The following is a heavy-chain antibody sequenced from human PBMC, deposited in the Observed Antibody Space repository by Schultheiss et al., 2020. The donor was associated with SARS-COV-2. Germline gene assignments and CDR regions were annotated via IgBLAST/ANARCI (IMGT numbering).Heavy chain of an antibody. CDR2: IKSKTDGGTT. V-gene: IGHV3-15*01. D-gene: IGHD3-10*01. CDR1: GFTFSNAW. J-gene: IGHJ3*02. Sequence: GGSLRLSCAASGFTFSNAWMSWVRQAPGKGLEWVGRIKSKTDGGTTDYAAPVKGRFTISRDDSKNTLYLQMNSLKTEDTAVYYCARGAEYGSGSMGDAFDIWGQGTMVTVSS. CDR3: ARGAEYGSGSMGDAFDI.